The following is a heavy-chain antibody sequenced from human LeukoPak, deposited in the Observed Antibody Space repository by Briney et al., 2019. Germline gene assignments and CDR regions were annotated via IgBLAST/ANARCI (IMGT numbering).Heavy chain of an antibody. Sequence: PGGSLRLSCAASGFTVRSNYMSWVRQAPGKGLEWVSVIHSDDSTYLADSVKGRFTISRDNSKNTLYLQVNSLRAEDTAVYYCARDPPKLYWYFDLWGRGTLVTVSS. V-gene: IGHV3-53*01. CDR2: IHSDDST. CDR3: ARDPPKLYWYFDL. CDR1: GFTVRSNY. J-gene: IGHJ2*01.